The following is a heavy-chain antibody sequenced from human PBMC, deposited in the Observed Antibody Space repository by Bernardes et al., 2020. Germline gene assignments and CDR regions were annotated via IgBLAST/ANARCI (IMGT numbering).Heavy chain of an antibody. CDR1: GYTFTGYY. Sequence: ASVTVSCQASGYTFTGYYMHWVRQAPGQGLEWMGRINPNSGGTNYAQKFQGRVTMTRDTSISTAYMELSRLRSDDTDVYYCARLIGDFWSGYRCWGQGTLVTVSS. J-gene: IGHJ4*02. CDR3: ARLIGDFWSGYRC. CDR2: INPNSGGT. D-gene: IGHD3-3*01. V-gene: IGHV1-2*05.